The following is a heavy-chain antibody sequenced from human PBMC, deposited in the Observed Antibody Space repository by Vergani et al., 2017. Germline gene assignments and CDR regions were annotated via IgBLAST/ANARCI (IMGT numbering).Heavy chain of an antibody. CDR3: ASGPTHRDGYNDDY. J-gene: IGHJ4*02. Sequence: QVQLVESGGGVVQPGRSLRLSCAASGFTFNQYGMHWVRQAPGKGLEWVAVTWYDGNNKQYADSVKGRFTISRDNSKSTMYLQMNSLRDEDTGVYYCASGPTHRDGYNDDYWGQGTLVTVSS. V-gene: IGHV3-33*01. CDR2: TWYDGNNK. CDR1: GFTFNQYG. D-gene: IGHD5-24*01.